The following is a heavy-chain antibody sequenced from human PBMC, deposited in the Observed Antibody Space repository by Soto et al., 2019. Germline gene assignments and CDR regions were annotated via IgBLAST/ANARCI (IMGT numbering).Heavy chain of an antibody. Sequence: GESLKISCQDSGYSFTNYWIAWVRQMPGKGLEWMGIINPYDSDTRYSPSFQGQVTISVDKSITTAYLQWSSLKASDTAMYYCARQIATVPYCFDYWGQGTLVTVSS. J-gene: IGHJ4*02. V-gene: IGHV5-51*01. CDR2: INPYDSDT. D-gene: IGHD2-21*01. CDR3: ARQIATVPYCFDY. CDR1: GYSFTNYW.